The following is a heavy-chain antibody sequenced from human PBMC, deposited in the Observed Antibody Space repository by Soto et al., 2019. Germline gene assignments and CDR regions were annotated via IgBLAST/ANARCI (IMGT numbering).Heavy chain of an antibody. CDR2: IYYTGST. J-gene: IGHJ4*02. CDR1: GGSINNHY. Sequence: QVHLQESGPGLVKPSETLSLTCNVSGGSINNHYWSWIRQPPGEGLEWIGYIYYTGSTNYNPSLKSRVTMSVDTSKNQFSLNLASLTAADTAIYYCARANWYSEYWGQGTLVTVSS. CDR3: ARANWYSEY. V-gene: IGHV4-59*11. D-gene: IGHD7-27*01.